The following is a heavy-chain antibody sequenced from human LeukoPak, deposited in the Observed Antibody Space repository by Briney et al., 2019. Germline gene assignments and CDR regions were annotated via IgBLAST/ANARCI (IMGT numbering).Heavy chain of an antibody. Sequence: PGGSLRLSCAASGFTFSSYGMHWVRQAPGKGLEWVAFIRYDGSNKYYADSVKGRFTISRDNSKNTLYLQMNSLRAEDTAVYYCARDRGYYDTSGYYQDSWGQGTLVTVSS. J-gene: IGHJ4*02. V-gene: IGHV3-30*02. D-gene: IGHD3-22*01. CDR1: GFTFSSYG. CDR3: ARDRGYYDTSGYYQDS. CDR2: IRYDGSNK.